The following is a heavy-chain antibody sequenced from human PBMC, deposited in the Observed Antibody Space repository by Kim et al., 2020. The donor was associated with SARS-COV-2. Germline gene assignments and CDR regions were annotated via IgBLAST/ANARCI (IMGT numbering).Heavy chain of an antibody. D-gene: IGHD5-18*01. Sequence: GGSLRLSCAASGFTFDDYAMHWVRQAPGKGLEWVSGISWNSGSIGYADSVKGRFTISRDNAKNSLYLQMNSLRAEDTALYYCTKDTDTAMVNYFDYWGQGTLVTVSS. CDR2: ISWNSGSI. J-gene: IGHJ4*02. CDR1: GFTFDDYA. CDR3: TKDTDTAMVNYFDY. V-gene: IGHV3-9*01.